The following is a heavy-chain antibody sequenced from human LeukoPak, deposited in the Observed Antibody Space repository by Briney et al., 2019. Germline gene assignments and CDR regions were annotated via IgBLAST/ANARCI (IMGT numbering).Heavy chain of an antibody. Sequence: SETLSLTCTVSGGSISSYYWSWIRQPPGKGLEWIGYIDYSGSTNYKPSLKRRVTISVDTSKNQFSLKLDSVTAADTAVYYCARDRALGSGKYYFDYWGQGTLVTVSS. V-gene: IGHV4-59*01. D-gene: IGHD3-16*01. CDR2: IDYSGST. CDR3: ARDRALGSGKYYFDY. CDR1: GGSISSYY. J-gene: IGHJ4*02.